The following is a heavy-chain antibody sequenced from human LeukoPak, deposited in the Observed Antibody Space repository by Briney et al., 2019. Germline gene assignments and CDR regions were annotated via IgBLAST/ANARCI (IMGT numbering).Heavy chain of an antibody. D-gene: IGHD6-6*01. J-gene: IGHJ4*02. CDR2: VNWNGGST. CDR3: ARDKSATEQLVSFFDY. V-gene: IGHV3-20*04. Sequence: PGGSLRLSCAASGFTFDDYGMSWVRQAPGKGLEGVSGVNWNGGSTGYADSVKGRFTISRDNAKNSLYLQMNSLRAEDTALYYCARDKSATEQLVSFFDYWGQGTLVTVSS. CDR1: GFTFDDYG.